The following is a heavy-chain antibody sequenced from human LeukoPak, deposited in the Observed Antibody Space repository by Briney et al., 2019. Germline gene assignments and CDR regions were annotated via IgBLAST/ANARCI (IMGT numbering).Heavy chain of an antibody. Sequence: GESLKISCKGSGYSFTSCWIGWVRQMPGKGLEWMGIIYPGDSDTRYCPSFQGQVTISADKSISTAYLQWSSLKASDTAMYYCARLPDSSGYYSTIDYWGQGTLVTVSS. D-gene: IGHD3-22*01. CDR1: GYSFTSCW. J-gene: IGHJ4*02. CDR3: ARLPDSSGYYSTIDY. V-gene: IGHV5-51*01. CDR2: IYPGDSDT.